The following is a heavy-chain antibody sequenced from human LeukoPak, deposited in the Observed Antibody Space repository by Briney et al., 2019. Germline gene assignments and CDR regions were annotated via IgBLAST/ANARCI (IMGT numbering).Heavy chain of an antibody. CDR1: GGSISSYY. CDR2: IYYSGST. Sequence: PSETLSLTCTVSGGSISSYYWSWIRQPPGKGLEWIGYIYYSGSTNYNPSLKSRVTISVDTSKNQFSLKLSSVTAVDTAVYYCARGGSGTAGSYYFDYWGQGTLVTVSS. J-gene: IGHJ4*02. CDR3: ARGGSGTAGSYYFDY. V-gene: IGHV4-59*08. D-gene: IGHD3-10*01.